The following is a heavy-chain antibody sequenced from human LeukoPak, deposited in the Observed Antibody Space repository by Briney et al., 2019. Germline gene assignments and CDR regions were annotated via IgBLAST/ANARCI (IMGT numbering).Heavy chain of an antibody. CDR3: ARVASFRFYFDY. D-gene: IGHD2/OR15-2a*01. Sequence: GGSLRLTCTTSGFTFSDYSVNWVRQAPGKGLEWVSSINSRSNYIFYADSVKGRFTVSRDNAKNSLYLQMNSLRAEDTAVYFCARVASFRFYFDYWGQGALVTVSS. CDR2: INSRSNYI. V-gene: IGHV3-21*04. J-gene: IGHJ4*02. CDR1: GFTFSDYS.